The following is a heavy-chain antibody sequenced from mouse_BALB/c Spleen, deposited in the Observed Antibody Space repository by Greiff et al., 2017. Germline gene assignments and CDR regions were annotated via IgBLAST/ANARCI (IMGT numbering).Heavy chain of an antibody. CDR1: GFSLTRYS. Sequence: VKLMESGPGLVAPSQSLSISCTASGFSLTRYSVHWVRQPPGKGLEWLGMIWGGGSTDYYSALKSRLSISKDNSKSQVFLKMNSLQTDDTAMYYCARMETARATDYFDYWGQGTTLTVSS. CDR3: ARMETARATDYFDY. V-gene: IGHV2-6-4*01. D-gene: IGHD3-2*01. J-gene: IGHJ2*01. CDR2: IWGGGST.